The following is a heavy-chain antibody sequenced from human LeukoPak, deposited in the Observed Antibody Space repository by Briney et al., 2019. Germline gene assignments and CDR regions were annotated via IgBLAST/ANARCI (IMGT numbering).Heavy chain of an antibody. V-gene: IGHV1-18*04. Sequence: ASVKVSCKASGYTFTSYGISWVRQAPGQGLGWMGWIGAYNGNTNYAQKLQGRVTMTTDTSTSTAYMELRSLRSDDTAVYFCARDRRILTGPDYWGQGTLVTVSS. CDR2: IGAYNGNT. J-gene: IGHJ4*02. D-gene: IGHD3-9*01. CDR1: GYTFTSYG. CDR3: ARDRRILTGPDY.